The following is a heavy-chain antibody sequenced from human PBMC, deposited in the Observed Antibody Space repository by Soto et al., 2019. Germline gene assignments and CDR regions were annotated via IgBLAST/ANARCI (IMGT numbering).Heavy chain of an antibody. Sequence: EVQLVESGGGLVQPGGSLRLSCAASGFTFSNYDMHWVRQATGKGLEWVSAIGTAGDTYYPGSVKGRFTVSRENAKNSLYLQMNSLRPEDTAVYYCARGPDQWRRSHYFDYWGQGTLVTVSS. D-gene: IGHD6-19*01. CDR2: IGTAGDT. CDR3: ARGPDQWRRSHYFDY. J-gene: IGHJ4*02. V-gene: IGHV3-13*01. CDR1: GFTFSNYD.